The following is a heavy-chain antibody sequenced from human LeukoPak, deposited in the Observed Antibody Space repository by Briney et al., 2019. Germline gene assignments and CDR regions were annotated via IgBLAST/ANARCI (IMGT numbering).Heavy chain of an antibody. D-gene: IGHD3/OR15-3a*01. J-gene: IGHJ6*02. CDR3: ARFVSRDWLLHYGMDV. CDR1: GDSVSSNSAA. CDR2: TYYRSKWYN. Sequence: PSQTLSLTCAISGDSVSSNSAAWNWIRQSPSRGLEWLGRTYYRSKWYNDYAVSVKSRITINPDTSKNQFSLQLNSVTPEDTAVYYCARFVSRDWLLHYGMDVWGQGTTVTVSS. V-gene: IGHV6-1*01.